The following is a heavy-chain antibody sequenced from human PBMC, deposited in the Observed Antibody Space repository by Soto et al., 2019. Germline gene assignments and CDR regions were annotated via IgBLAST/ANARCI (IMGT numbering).Heavy chain of an antibody. D-gene: IGHD2-21*02. Sequence: PGGSLRLSCAASGFTFSNAWMNWVRQAPGKGLEWVGRIKSKTDGGTTDYAAPVKGRFTISRDNSKNTLYLQMNSLRAEDTAVYYCARTTNNVVVTAIGDYWGQGTLVTVSS. CDR1: GFTFSNAW. V-gene: IGHV3-15*07. CDR3: ARTTNNVVVTAIGDY. CDR2: IKSKTDGGTT. J-gene: IGHJ4*02.